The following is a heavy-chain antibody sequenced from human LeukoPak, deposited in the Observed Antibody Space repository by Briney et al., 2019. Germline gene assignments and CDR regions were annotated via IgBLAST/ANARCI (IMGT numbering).Heavy chain of an antibody. CDR3: AGVSRRNWFDP. V-gene: IGHV4-4*07. CDR1: GGSISSYH. CDR2: IYTTGST. Sequence: SETLSLTCTVSGGSISSYHWSWIRQPAGKGLEWIGRIYTTGSTNYNPSLKSRVTMSVDTSKNQFSLNLSSVTAADTAVYYCAGVSRRNWFDPWGQRTLVIVSS. J-gene: IGHJ5*02.